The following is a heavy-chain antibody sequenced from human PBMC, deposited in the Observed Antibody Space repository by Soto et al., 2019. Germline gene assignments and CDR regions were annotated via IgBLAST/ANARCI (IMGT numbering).Heavy chain of an antibody. CDR3: ARPVVVTAIGIKSAFDI. D-gene: IGHD2-21*02. J-gene: IGHJ3*02. CDR1: GYTFTSYY. CDR2: INPSGGST. V-gene: IGHV1-46*01. Sequence: ASVKVSCKASGYTFTSYYMHWVRQAPGQGLEWMGIINPSGGSTSYAQKFQGRVTMTRDTSTSTVYMELSSLRSEDTAVYYCARPVVVTAIGIKSAFDIWAQGTMVTVSS.